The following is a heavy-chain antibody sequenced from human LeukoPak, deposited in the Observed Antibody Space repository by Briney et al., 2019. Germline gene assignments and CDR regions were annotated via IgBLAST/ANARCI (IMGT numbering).Heavy chain of an antibody. CDR3: ARAGLL. D-gene: IGHD2-15*01. CDR1: GFTFSSYE. V-gene: IGHV3-7*01. Sequence: GGSLRLSCAASGFTFSSYEMNWVRQAPGKGLEWVANIKQDGSEKYYVDSVKGRFTISRDNAKNSLYLQMNSLRAEDTAVYYCARAGLLRGQGTLVTVSS. J-gene: IGHJ4*02. CDR2: IKQDGSEK.